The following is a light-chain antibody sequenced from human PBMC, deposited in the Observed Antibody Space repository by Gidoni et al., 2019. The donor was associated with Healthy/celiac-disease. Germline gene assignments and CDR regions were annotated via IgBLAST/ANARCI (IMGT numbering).Light chain of an antibody. CDR3: SSYTSSTLYV. J-gene: IGLJ1*01. CDR2: DIS. V-gene: IGLV2-14*03. Sequence: QSAMTQPAYVSGSPGQSITISCTGTSSDVGGYNYVSWYKQHPGKAPKLMIYDISNRPSGVSNRFSGSKSGNTASLTISGLQAEDEADYYCSSYTSSTLYVFGTGTKVTVL. CDR1: SSDVGGYNY.